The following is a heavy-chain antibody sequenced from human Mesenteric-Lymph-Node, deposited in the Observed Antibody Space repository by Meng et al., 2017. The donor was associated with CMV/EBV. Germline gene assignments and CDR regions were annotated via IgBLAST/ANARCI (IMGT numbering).Heavy chain of an antibody. J-gene: IGHJ1*01. CDR1: GFTFSSYW. V-gene: IGHV3-74*01. D-gene: IGHD1-14*01. Sequence: GGSLRLSCATSGFTFSSYWLHWVRQAPGKGLMWVSCIPSGGGERRYADSVKGRFTISRDNGKNTMYLQMDSLGDQDSGIYYCAAAPSGLGFTAATGWGQGTRVTVSS. CDR2: IPSGGGER. CDR3: AAAPSGLGFTAATG.